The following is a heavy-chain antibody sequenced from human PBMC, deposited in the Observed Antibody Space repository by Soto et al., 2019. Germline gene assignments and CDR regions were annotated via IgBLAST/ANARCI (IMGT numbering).Heavy chain of an antibody. CDR2: IIPIFGTT. V-gene: IGHV1-69*06. Sequence: QVQLVQSGAEVKKPGSSVKVSCKASGGTFSSYALSWLRQAPGQGLEWRGGIIPIFGTTNYAQKIQARVTITADKSTSTAYMELSSLISEDTVVDYGARARGPGIAVAGTGYWGEGTLVTVSS. J-gene: IGHJ4*02. CDR1: GGTFSSYA. CDR3: ARARGPGIAVAGTGY. D-gene: IGHD6-19*01.